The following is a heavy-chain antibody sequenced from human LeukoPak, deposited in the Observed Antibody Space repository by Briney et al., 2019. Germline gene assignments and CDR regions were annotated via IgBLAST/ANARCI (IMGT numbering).Heavy chain of an antibody. Sequence: SETLSLTCTVSDNSINNGAYYWSWNRQHPGKGLEWIGYIYNTGSRYYNPSLKSRLTISVDTSQNQFSLKLSSVTAADTAVYYCARSRPGTHPFDPWGQGTLVTVSS. D-gene: IGHD3-10*01. V-gene: IGHV4-31*03. CDR1: DNSINNGAYY. CDR2: IYNTGSR. J-gene: IGHJ5*02. CDR3: ARSRPGTHPFDP.